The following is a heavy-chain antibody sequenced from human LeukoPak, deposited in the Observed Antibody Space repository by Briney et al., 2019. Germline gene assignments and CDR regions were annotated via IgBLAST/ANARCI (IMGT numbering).Heavy chain of an antibody. V-gene: IGHV5-51*01. J-gene: IGHJ4*02. CDR3: ARGTEIVVVIPYYFDY. D-gene: IGHD3-22*01. CDR2: IYPGDSDT. CDR1: GYSFTSYW. Sequence: GESLKISCKGSGYSFTSYWIGWVRQMPGKGLEWMGIIYPGDSDTRYSPSFQGQVTISADKSISTAYLQWSSLKASDTAMYYCARGTEIVVVIPYYFDYRGQGTLVTVSS.